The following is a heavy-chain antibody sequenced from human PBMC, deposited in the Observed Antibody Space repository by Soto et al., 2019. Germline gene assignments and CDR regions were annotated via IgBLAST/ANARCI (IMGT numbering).Heavy chain of an antibody. V-gene: IGHV3-66*01. CDR2: IYTGGST. Sequence: PGGSLRLSCAASGFTVSSNYMSWVRQAPGEGLEWVSVIYTGGSTYYADSVKGRFTISRDNSKNTLYLQMNSLRAEDTAVYYCARDYGGSGRFDYWGQGTLVTVSS. D-gene: IGHD4-17*01. CDR1: GFTVSSNY. CDR3: ARDYGGSGRFDY. J-gene: IGHJ4*02.